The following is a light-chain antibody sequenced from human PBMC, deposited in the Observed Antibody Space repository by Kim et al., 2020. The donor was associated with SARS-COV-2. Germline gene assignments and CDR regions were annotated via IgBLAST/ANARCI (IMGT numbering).Light chain of an antibody. CDR3: QQYSNWRT. CDR1: QYVGSSK. Sequence: GSPGDRATLSCRASQYVGSSKLAWYQQKPGQVPRLLIYGASTRATGIPARFSGSGSGTEFTLTISSLQSEDFAVYYCQQYSNWRTFGQGTKVDIK. CDR2: GAS. V-gene: IGKV3-15*01. J-gene: IGKJ1*01.